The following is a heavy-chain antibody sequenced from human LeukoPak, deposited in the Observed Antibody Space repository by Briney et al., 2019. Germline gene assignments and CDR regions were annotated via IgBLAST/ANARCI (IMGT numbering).Heavy chain of an antibody. CDR1: GGSFRGYY. J-gene: IGHJ6*04. CDR2: LNHSGST. D-gene: IGHD4-17*01. Sequence: SETLSLTCAVYGGSFRGYYWSWIRQLPGKGREWIGELNHSGSTNYNPSLKSRVTISVDTSKNQFSLKLSSVTAADTAVYYCAMAYRSSAHDYGDYGDYYYYGMDVWGKGTTVSVSS. CDR3: AMAYRSSAHDYGDYGDYYYYGMDV. V-gene: IGHV4-34*01.